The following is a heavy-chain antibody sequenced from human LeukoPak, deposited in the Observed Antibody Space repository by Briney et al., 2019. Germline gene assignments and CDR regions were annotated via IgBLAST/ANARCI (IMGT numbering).Heavy chain of an antibody. Sequence: SETLSLTCTVSGGSISSYYWSWIRQPPGKGLEWIGYIYYSGSTNYNPSLKSRVTISVDTSKNQFSLKLSSVTAADTAVYYCARDRKFRFGELSYYYGMDVWGQGTTVPVSS. D-gene: IGHD3-10*01. CDR2: IYYSGST. J-gene: IGHJ6*02. CDR1: GGSISSYY. CDR3: ARDRKFRFGELSYYYGMDV. V-gene: IGHV4-59*01.